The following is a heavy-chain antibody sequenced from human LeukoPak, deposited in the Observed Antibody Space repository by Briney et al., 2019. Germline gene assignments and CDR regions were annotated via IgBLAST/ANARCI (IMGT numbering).Heavy chain of an antibody. J-gene: IGHJ6*02. Sequence: SETLSLTCTVSGGSISTYYWSWIRQPLGKGLEWIGYIYYSGSTNYNPSLKSRVTISVDTSKNQFSLMLSSVTAADTAVYYCARGPAYYDTSGYARFYYFGMDVWGQGTTVTVS. CDR3: ARGPAYYDTSGYARFYYFGMDV. CDR2: IYYSGST. D-gene: IGHD3-22*01. V-gene: IGHV4-59*01. CDR1: GGSISTYY.